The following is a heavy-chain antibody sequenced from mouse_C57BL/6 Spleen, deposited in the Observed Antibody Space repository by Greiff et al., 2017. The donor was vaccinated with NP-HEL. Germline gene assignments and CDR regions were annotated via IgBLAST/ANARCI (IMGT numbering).Heavy chain of an antibody. D-gene: IGHD1-1*02. CDR2: IYPRSGNT. Sequence: VQLQQSGAELARPGASVKLSCKASGYTFTSYGISWVKQRTGQGLEWIGEIYPRSGNTYYNEKFKGKATLTADKSSSTAYMELRSLKSEDSAVYFCGLCPLREGPDYWGQGTTLTVSS. CDR1: GYTFTSYG. V-gene: IGHV1-81*01. J-gene: IGHJ2*01. CDR3: GLCPLREGPDY.